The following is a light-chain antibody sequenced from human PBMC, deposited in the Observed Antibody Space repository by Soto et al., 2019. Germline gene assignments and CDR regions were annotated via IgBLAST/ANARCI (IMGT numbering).Light chain of an antibody. CDR3: QQLTTYPVT. Sequence: IQLTQSPSSLSASVGDSVTITCRASQGVSRYLSWYQQKPGRAPILLISAASILQSGVPARFSGSASGTDVTLIITKLQPEDFATYYCQQLTTYPVTFGGGTKVEIK. CDR2: AAS. J-gene: IGKJ4*01. V-gene: IGKV1-9*01. CDR1: QGVSRY.